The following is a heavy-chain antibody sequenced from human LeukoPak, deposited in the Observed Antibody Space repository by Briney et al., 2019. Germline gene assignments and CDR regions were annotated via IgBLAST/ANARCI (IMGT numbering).Heavy chain of an antibody. CDR1: GITASNFY. V-gene: IGHV3-53*01. Sequence: GGSLRLSCAASGITASNFYMMWVRQAPGKGLEWVLYISNNDVTKYADSVRGRLTISRDNSKNILYLQMNSLRVEDTAMYWCASSVTTVGAYDYWGQGAPVTVSS. CDR3: ASSVTTVGAYDY. CDR2: ISNNDVT. J-gene: IGHJ4*02. D-gene: IGHD1-1*01.